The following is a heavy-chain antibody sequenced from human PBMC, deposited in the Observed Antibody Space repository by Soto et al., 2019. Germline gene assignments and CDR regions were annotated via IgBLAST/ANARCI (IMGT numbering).Heavy chain of an antibody. CDR1: GFTLDDYA. CDR2: ISWNSGSI. Sequence: GGSLRLSCAASGFTLDDYAMHWVRQAPGKGLEWVSGISWNSGSIGYADSVKGRFTISRDNAKNSLYLQMNSLRAEDTALYYCAKEPGHSGSYCHAWGQGTQVTVSS. J-gene: IGHJ5*02. CDR3: AKEPGHSGSYCHA. V-gene: IGHV3-9*01. D-gene: IGHD1-26*01.